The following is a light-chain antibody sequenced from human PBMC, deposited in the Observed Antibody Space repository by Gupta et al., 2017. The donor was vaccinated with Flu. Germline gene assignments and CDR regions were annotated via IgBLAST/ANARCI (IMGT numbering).Light chain of an antibody. CDR1: SSNNGSNT. V-gene: IGLV1-44*01. J-gene: IGLJ2*01. CDR2: INN. CDR3: ESWDENRYCPPVV. Sequence: TITCSGSSSNNGSNTVNWYQPRPGTAPKLLIFINNQRPSGGADRFSGSKSGTSASLAIRRLLSEDEADDYSESWDENRYCPPVVFGGGTKLTVL.